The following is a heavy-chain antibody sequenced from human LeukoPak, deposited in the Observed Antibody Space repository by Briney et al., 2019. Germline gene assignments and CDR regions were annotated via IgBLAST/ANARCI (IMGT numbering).Heavy chain of an antibody. J-gene: IGHJ6*02. CDR1: GYTFTGYY. V-gene: IGHV1-2*06. CDR2: INPNSGGT. CDR3: ARAMSYCSGGSCYAVGYYYGMDV. D-gene: IGHD2-15*01. Sequence: ASVKVSCKASGYTFTGYYMHWVRQAPGQGLEWMGRINPNSGGTNYAQKFQGRVTMTRDTSISTAYMELSRPRSDDTAVYYCARAMSYCSGGSCYAVGYYYGMDVWGQGTTVTVSS.